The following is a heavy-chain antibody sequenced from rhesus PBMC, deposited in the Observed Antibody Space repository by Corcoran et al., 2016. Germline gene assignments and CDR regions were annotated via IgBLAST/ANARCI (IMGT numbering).Heavy chain of an antibody. V-gene: IGHV4S7*01. CDR3: ARETYSGRAFDY. CDR2: IYGGSGST. D-gene: IGHD6-25*01. J-gene: IGHJ4*01. Sequence: QVQLQESGPGVVKPSETLSLTCAVSGGSISGYYLWSWIRQPPGKGLEWIGYIYGGSGSTNYNPSLKSRVIISIDPSKNQFSLQLSSVTAADTAVYYCARETYSGRAFDYWGQGVLVTVSS. CDR1: GGSISGYYL.